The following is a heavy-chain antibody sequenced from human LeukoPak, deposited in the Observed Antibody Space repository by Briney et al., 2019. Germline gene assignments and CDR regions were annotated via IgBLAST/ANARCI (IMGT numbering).Heavy chain of an antibody. J-gene: IGHJ1*01. D-gene: IGHD1-7*01. CDR2: IYYSGST. CDR3: ARLVITGTIAVFQH. CDR1: GDSISSSSYF. V-gene: IGHV4-39*01. Sequence: SETLSLTCTASGDSISSSSYFWGWIRQPPGKGLEWIGSIYYSGSTSYSPSLKSRVTISVDRSKNQFSLKLSSVTAADTAVYYCARLVITGTIAVFQHWGQGTLVTVSS.